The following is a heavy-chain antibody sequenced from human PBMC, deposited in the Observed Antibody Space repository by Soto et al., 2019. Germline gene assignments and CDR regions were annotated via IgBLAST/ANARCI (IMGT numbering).Heavy chain of an antibody. J-gene: IGHJ4*02. Sequence: EVQLVESGGGLVQPGRSLRLSCAASGFTFDDYAMHWVRQAPGKGLEWVSGISWNSGSIGYADPVKGRFTISRDNAKNSLXLQMNSXXXXXTXXYXXXXDREESSSWYGAFFDYWGQGTLVTVSS. CDR1: GFTFDDYA. D-gene: IGHD6-13*01. V-gene: IGHV3-9*01. CDR3: XXDREESSSWYGAFFDY. CDR2: ISWNSGSI.